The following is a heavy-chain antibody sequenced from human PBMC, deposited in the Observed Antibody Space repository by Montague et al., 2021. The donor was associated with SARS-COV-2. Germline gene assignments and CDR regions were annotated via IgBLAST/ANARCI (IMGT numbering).Heavy chain of an antibody. Sequence: CAISGDSVSSTSAAWNWIRQSPSRGLEWLGRTYFTSKWSSEYALSVKSRLIISPDTSKNQFSLRLISVTPDDTAVYYCARGYCSSTSCYSFDYWGQGTLVTVSS. CDR3: ARGYCSSTSCYSFDY. CDR2: TYFTSKWSS. J-gene: IGHJ4*02. CDR1: GDSVSSTSAA. V-gene: IGHV6-1*01. D-gene: IGHD2-2*01.